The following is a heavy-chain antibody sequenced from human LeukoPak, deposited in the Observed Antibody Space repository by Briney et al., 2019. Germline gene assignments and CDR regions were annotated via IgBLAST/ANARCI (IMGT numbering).Heavy chain of an antibody. Sequence: SETLSLTCTVSGGSINNYYWSWIRQPAGKGLEWIGRIYTRGSTNYNPSLKSRVTMSVDTSKNQFSLKLSFVTAADTAVYYCARGRYCSADICSGGDAFDIWGQGTMVSVSS. CDR2: IYTRGST. D-gene: IGHD2-15*01. J-gene: IGHJ3*02. CDR3: ARGRYCSADICSGGDAFDI. CDR1: GGSINNYY. V-gene: IGHV4-4*07.